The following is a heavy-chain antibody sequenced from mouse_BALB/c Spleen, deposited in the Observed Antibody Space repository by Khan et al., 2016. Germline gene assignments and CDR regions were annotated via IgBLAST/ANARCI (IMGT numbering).Heavy chain of an antibody. Sequence: VQLQQSGPELVKPGASVKMSCKASGYTFTNYVMHWVKQTPGQGLEWIGYINPNNDGKQYNEKFKGMATLTSDKSSSTAYMEISSLTSEDSTVYYWAIWGYGSVFWFADWGQGTLVTVSA. CDR1: GYTFTNYV. CDR2: INPNNDGK. V-gene: IGHV1S136*01. J-gene: IGHJ3*01. CDR3: AIWGYGSVFWFAD. D-gene: IGHD1-1*02.